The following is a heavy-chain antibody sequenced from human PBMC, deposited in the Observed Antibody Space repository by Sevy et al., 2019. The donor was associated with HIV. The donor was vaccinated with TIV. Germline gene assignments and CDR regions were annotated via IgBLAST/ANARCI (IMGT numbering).Heavy chain of an antibody. D-gene: IGHD3-22*01. J-gene: IGHJ4*02. V-gene: IGHV3-23*01. CDR3: AKGLGSVVTTGFDY. CDR1: GFTFSSYA. Sequence: GGSLRLSCAASGFTFSSYAMSWVRQAPGKGLEWVSANSGSGGSTYYADSVKGRFTISRDNSKNTLYLQMNSLRAEDTAVYYCAKGLGSVVTTGFDYWGQGTLVTVSS. CDR2: NSGSGGST.